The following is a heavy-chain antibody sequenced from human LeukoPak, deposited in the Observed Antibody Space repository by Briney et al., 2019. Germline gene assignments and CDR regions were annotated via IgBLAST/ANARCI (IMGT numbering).Heavy chain of an antibody. J-gene: IGHJ1*01. V-gene: IGHV4-31*03. D-gene: IGHD6-19*01. CDR2: IYYSGIT. Sequence: PSQTLSLTCTVSGGSISSGGYYWSWIRQHPGKGLEWIGYIYYSGITYYNPSLKSRVTISVDTSKNQFSLKLSSVTAADTAVYYCASYKEETSTHSSGWYGYFQHWGQGTLVTVSS. CDR1: GGSISSGGYY. CDR3: ASYKEETSTHSSGWYGYFQH.